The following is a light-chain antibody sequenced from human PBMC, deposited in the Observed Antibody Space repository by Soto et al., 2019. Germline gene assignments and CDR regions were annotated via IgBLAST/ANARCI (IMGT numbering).Light chain of an antibody. Sequence: EIVLTQSPGTLSLSPGERATLSCRASQSVGSSYFTWYQQKPGQAPRLLIYDVSSRATGIPDRFSGSGSGTDFTLTISRLEPEDCAVYYCQQYVSSPFTFGPGTKVDI. CDR2: DVS. J-gene: IGKJ3*01. V-gene: IGKV3-20*01. CDR3: QQYVSSPFT. CDR1: QSVGSSY.